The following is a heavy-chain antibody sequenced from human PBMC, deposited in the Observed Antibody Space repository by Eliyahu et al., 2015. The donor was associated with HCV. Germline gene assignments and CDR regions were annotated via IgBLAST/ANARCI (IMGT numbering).Heavy chain of an antibody. CDR2: IKGKVDGGTI. D-gene: IGHD2-21*01. CDR3: TTGDFTFLGNDH. CDR1: GXVFRXAW. V-gene: IGHV3-15*05. J-gene: IGHJ4*02. Sequence: EVQLVESGGGLVKPGGSXXLSCXAXGXVFRXAWXNXVRQTPGKGLEWVGRIKGKVDGGTIEYAAPMKGRFTISRDDSKDTVYLQLNSLKSEDTAVYYCTTGDFTFLGNDHWGQGTPVTVSS.